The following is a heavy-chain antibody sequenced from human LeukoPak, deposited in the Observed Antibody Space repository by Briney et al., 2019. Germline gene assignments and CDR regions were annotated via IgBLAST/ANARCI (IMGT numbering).Heavy chain of an antibody. J-gene: IGHJ4*02. CDR2: ISDNSRDI. CDR3: ATKPIGWCHDY. V-gene: IGHV3-48*01. D-gene: IGHD6-19*01. Sequence: GGSLRLSCAASGFTFSTYNMYWVRQAPGKGLEWVSYISDNSRDIYYTDSVKGRFTISRDNAKNSLYLQMNSLRAEDTAVYYCATKPIGWCHDYWGQGTLVTVSS. CDR1: GFTFSTYN.